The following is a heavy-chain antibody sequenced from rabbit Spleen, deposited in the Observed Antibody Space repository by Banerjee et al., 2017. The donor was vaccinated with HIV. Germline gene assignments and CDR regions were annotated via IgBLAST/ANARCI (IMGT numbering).Heavy chain of an antibody. CDR1: GVSFSDKDV. CDR2: IYPGSFDST. V-gene: IGHV1S45*01. J-gene: IGHJ4*02. Sequence: EQLEESGGGLVKPEGSLTLTCEASGVSFSDKDVMCWVRQAPGKGLEWIACIYPGSFDSTVYASWAKGRFTISRTSSTTVTLQVTSLTAADTATYFCARGSAAMTMVITGYYFNLWGPGTLVTVS. CDR3: ARGSAAMTMVITGYYFNL. D-gene: IGHD2-1*01.